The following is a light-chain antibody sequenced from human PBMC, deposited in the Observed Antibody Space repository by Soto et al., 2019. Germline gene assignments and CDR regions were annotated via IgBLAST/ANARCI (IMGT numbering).Light chain of an antibody. CDR1: QSISSY. CDR3: QQSYITPLT. Sequence: DIQVTQSPSSLSASVGERVTITCRPSQSISSYLNWYQQNPGKAPKLLIYEASNLESGVPSRFSGSGSGTDFTLTISSLQPEDFATYYCQQSYITPLTFGGGTKVDI. J-gene: IGKJ4*01. CDR2: EAS. V-gene: IGKV1-39*01.